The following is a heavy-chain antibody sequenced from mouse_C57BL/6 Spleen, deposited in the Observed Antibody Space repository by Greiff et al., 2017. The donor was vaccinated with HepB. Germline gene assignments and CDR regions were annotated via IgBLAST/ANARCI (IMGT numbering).Heavy chain of an antibody. J-gene: IGHJ4*01. Sequence: VQLQQSGPELVKPGASVKISCKASGYAFSSSWMNWVKQRPGKGLEWIGRIYPGDGDTNYNGKFKGKATLTADKSSSTAYMQLSSLTSEDSAVYFCARAGYYYGSSSTYYYAMDYWGQGTSVTVSS. CDR3: ARAGYYYGSSSTYYYAMDY. V-gene: IGHV1-82*01. D-gene: IGHD1-1*01. CDR1: GYAFSSSW. CDR2: IYPGDGDT.